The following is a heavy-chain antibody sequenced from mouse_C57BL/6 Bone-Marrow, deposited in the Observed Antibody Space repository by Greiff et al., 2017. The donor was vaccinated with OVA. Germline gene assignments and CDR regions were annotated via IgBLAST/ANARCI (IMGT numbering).Heavy chain of an antibody. CDR1: GYTFTEYT. CDR2: FYPGSGSI. Sequence: QVQLQQSGAELVKPGASVKLSCKASGYTFTEYTIHWVKQRSGQGLEWIGWFYPGSGSIKYNEKFKDKATLTADKSSSTVYMELSRLTSEDSAVYFCARHEANYYGSRSYARDYGGQGTSVTVSS. CDR3: ARHEANYYGSRSYARDY. V-gene: IGHV1-62-2*01. J-gene: IGHJ4*01. D-gene: IGHD1-1*01.